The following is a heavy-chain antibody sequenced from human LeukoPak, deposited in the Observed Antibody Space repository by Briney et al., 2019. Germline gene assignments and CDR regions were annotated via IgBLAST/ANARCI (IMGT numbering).Heavy chain of an antibody. Sequence: CTVKGRNFSSYGNSWDRQAPGKRLEKMGRIIPILGIANYAQKFQGRVTITADKSTSTAYMELSSLRSDDTAVYYCARDALQFGIQGLFWFDPWGQGTLVTVSS. CDR3: ARDALQFGIQGLFWFDP. D-gene: IGHD4-11*01. J-gene: IGHJ5*02. V-gene: IGHV1-69*04. CDR1: GRNFSSYG. CDR2: IIPILGIA.